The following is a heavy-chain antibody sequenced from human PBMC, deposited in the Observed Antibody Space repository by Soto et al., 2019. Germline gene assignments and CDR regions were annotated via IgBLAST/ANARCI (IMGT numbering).Heavy chain of an antibody. CDR2: IYYGGNT. J-gene: IGHJ6*02. D-gene: IGHD6-19*01. Sequence: SVTMCLTCTVAGGSGNGVNYYRSWIQQPPGKGLEWIAYIYYGGNTYYNPSLKSRVTISVDTSKSQFSLKLSSVTAADTAVYYCARGGRSSSGWANFYYSGMDVWGQGTTGTVSS. CDR1: GGSGNGVNYY. CDR3: ARGGRSSSGWANFYYSGMDV. V-gene: IGHV4-61*01.